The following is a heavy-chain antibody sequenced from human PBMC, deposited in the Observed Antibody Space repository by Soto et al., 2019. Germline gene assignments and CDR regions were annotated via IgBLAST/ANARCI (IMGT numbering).Heavy chain of an antibody. CDR3: ARAHMVRGILYFDY. J-gene: IGHJ4*02. V-gene: IGHV4-59*01. Sequence: SETLSLTCTVSGGSINNYYWNWIRQPPGKGLEWIGYIYNRGSTNYNPSLKSRVTISVDTSKNQFSLKLSSVTAADTAVYYCARAHMVRGILYFDYWGQGTLVTVSS. CDR2: IYNRGST. CDR1: GGSINNYY. D-gene: IGHD3-10*01.